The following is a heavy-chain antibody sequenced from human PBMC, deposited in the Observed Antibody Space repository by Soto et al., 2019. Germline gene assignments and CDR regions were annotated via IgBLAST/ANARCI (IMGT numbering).Heavy chain of an antibody. CDR1: GFTFGDYA. CDR2: IRSKAYGGTT. Sequence: PGGSLRLSCTASGFTFGDYAISWVRQAPGKGPEWVGFIRSKAYGGTTEYAASVKGRFTISRDDSKSIAYLQMNSLKTEDTAVYHCTRDLVVATPYYYYYYGMDVWGQGTTVTVSS. V-gene: IGHV3-49*04. D-gene: IGHD2-8*02. J-gene: IGHJ6*02. CDR3: TRDLVVATPYYYYYYGMDV.